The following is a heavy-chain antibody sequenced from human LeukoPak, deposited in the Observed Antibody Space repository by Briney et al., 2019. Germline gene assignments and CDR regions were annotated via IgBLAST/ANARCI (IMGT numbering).Heavy chain of an antibody. J-gene: IGHJ5*02. D-gene: IGHD3-16*01. CDR3: AKDMTFGDGRWEFDA. CDR1: GFSFGSFA. V-gene: IGHV3-23*03. Sequence: GESLRLSCAGSGFSFGSFAKAWVRQAPGRGLDLVSGVYAGGNTPDYPDSVRGRFTASRDNSKSTLYLQMNSLRVEDTAVYYCAKDMTFGDGRWEFDAWGQGTLITVSS. CDR2: VYAGGNTP.